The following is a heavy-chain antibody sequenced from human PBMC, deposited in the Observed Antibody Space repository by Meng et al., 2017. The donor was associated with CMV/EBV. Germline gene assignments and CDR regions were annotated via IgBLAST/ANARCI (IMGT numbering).Heavy chain of an antibody. V-gene: IGHV3-7*01. CDR2: IKQDGSEK. CDR1: GFTFSSYW. J-gene: IGHJ6*02. Sequence: GESLKISCAASGFTFSSYWMSWVRQAPGKGLEWVANIKQDGSEKYYVDSVKGRFTISRDNAKNSLYLQMNSLRAEDTAVYYCARDRGAVTHYYYYGMDVWGQGTTVTVSS. D-gene: IGHD4-23*01. CDR3: ARDRGAVTHYYYYGMDV.